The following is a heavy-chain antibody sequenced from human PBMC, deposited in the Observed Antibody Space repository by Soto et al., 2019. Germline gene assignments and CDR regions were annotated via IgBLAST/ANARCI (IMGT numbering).Heavy chain of an antibody. J-gene: IGHJ6*02. D-gene: IGHD4-4*01. V-gene: IGHV4-59*01. CDR3: AREVRVTTPKFYYYYGMDV. Sequence: PSEPLSLTCPVSGCSMSSYYWSWIRQPPGKGLEWIGYIYYSGSTNYNPSLKSRVTISVDTSKNQFSLKLSSVTAADTAVYYCAREVRVTTPKFYYYYGMDVWGQGTTVTVSS. CDR1: GCSMSSYY. CDR2: IYYSGST.